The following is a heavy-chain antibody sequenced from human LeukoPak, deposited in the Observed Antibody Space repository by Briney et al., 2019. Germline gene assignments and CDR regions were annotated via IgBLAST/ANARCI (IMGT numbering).Heavy chain of an antibody. Sequence: SETLSLTCTVSGGSISSYYWSWIRQPPGKGLEWIGYIYTSGSTNYNPSLKSRVTISVDTSKNQFSLKLSSVTAADTAVYYCARRGDGYNDAFDIWGQGTTVTVSS. J-gene: IGHJ3*02. CDR2: IYTSGST. D-gene: IGHD5-24*01. CDR3: ARRGDGYNDAFDI. V-gene: IGHV4-4*09. CDR1: GGSISSYY.